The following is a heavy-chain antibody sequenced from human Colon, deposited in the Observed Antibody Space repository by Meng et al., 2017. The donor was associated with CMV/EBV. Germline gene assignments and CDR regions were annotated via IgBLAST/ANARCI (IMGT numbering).Heavy chain of an antibody. D-gene: IGHD5-24*01. CDR1: GYTLTELS. CDR2: FDPEDGET. CDR3: ARDPGDGYNYLFDN. V-gene: IGHV1-24*01. Sequence: ASVKVSCKVSGYTLTELSMHWVRQAPGKGLEWMGGFDPEDGETIYAQKFQGRVTMTEDTSTDTAYMELSSLRSEDTAVYYCARDPGDGYNYLFDNWGQGTLVTVSS. J-gene: IGHJ4*02.